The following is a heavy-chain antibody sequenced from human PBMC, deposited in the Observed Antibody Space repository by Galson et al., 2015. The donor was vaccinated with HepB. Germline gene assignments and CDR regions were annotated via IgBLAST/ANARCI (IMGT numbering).Heavy chain of an antibody. CDR2: ISYDGSKK. V-gene: IGHV3-30*18. Sequence: SLRLSCAASGFTFSSFGMHWVRQAPGKGLEWVAVISYDGSKKYYADSVKGRFTISRDNSENTLYLQMNSLRAEDTAVYYCAKDTTSGTVDYWGQGTLVTVSS. D-gene: IGHD1-1*01. CDR1: GFTFSSFG. J-gene: IGHJ4*02. CDR3: AKDTTSGTVDY.